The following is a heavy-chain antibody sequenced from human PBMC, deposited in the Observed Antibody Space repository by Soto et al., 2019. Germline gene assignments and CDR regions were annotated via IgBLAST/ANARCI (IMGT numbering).Heavy chain of an antibody. Sequence: QLQLQESGPGLVKPSETLSLTCTVSGGSISSSSYYWGWIRQPPGKGLEWIGSIYYSGSTYYNPSLKSRVPIAVDTSKNHCSLQLSSVTAADTAVYYCARGGFGVVIIGYFPHWGQGTLVTVSS. CDR2: IYYSGST. CDR3: ARGGFGVVIIGYFPH. CDR1: GGSISSSSYY. V-gene: IGHV4-39*02. D-gene: IGHD3-3*01. J-gene: IGHJ1*01.